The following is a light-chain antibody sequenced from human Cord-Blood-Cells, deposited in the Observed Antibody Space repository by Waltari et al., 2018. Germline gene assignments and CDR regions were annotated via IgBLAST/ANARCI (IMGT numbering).Light chain of an antibody. J-gene: IGKJ4*01. CDR3: QQRSNWPQVT. Sequence: EIVLTQSPSTLSLSPGERATLPCRDSQSVSSYLAWYQQKPGQAPRLLIYDASNRATGIPARFSGSGSGTDFTLTISSLEPEDFAVYYCQQRSNWPQVTFGGGTKVEIK. CDR2: DAS. V-gene: IGKV3-11*01. CDR1: QSVSSY.